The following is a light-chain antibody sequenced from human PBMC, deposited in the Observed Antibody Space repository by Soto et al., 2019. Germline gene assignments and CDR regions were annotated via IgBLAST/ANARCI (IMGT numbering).Light chain of an antibody. CDR1: QSLLHSDGYNY. J-gene: IGKJ4*01. V-gene: IGKV2-28*01. Sequence: DIVMTQSPVSLPVTPGEPASITCRSSQSLLHSDGYNYLDWYLQKPGQSPRLLIYLGSNRASGVPDRFSGSGSGTDFTLKISRVEAEDVGVYYCMQALQTPLTFGGGTKVEIK. CDR3: MQALQTPLT. CDR2: LGS.